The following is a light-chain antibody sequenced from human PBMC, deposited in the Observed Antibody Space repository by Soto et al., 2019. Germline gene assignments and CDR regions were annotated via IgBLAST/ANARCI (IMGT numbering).Light chain of an antibody. J-gene: IGLJ1*01. CDR2: DVN. CDR3: CSYAGSYTYV. CDR1: SSDIGVYNY. V-gene: IGLV2-11*01. Sequence: QSVLTQPPSASGSPGQSVTISCTGTSSDIGVYNYVSWYQQHPDKAPHLVIYDVNKRPSGVPDRFSGSKSGNTASLTISGLQADDEADYYCCSYAGSYTYVFGIGTKVTVL.